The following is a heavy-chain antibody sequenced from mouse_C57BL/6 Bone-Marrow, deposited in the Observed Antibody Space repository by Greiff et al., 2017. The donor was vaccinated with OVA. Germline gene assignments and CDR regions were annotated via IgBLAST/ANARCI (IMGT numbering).Heavy chain of an antibody. CDR2: IYPGSGST. CDR3: TREFIDFYDSRPGWFAY. J-gene: IGHJ3*01. V-gene: IGHV1-55*01. D-gene: IGHD1-1*01. Sequence: QVQLQQPGAELVKPGASVKMSCKASGYTFTSYWITWVKQRPGQGLEWIGDIYPGSGSTNYNEKFKSKATLTVDTSSSTAYMQLSSLTSEDSEVCCWTREFIDFYDSRPGWFAYWGQGTLVTVSA. CDR1: GYTFTSYW.